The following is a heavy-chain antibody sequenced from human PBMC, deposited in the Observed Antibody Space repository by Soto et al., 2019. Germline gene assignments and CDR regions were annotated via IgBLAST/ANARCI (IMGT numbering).Heavy chain of an antibody. V-gene: IGHV3-30-3*01. CDR2: MSPSGAEK. Sequence: QVQLVESGGAVVQPGTSLRLSCAASGFTFSTNVLHWVRQAPGKGLEWVAVMSPSGAEKYYTDSVKGRFTISRDNSKNTLYLEMNSLTREDTAVYYCALDNIPGPPDSFDYWGQGTLVTFSS. D-gene: IGHD1-20*01. CDR3: ALDNIPGPPDSFDY. J-gene: IGHJ4*02. CDR1: GFTFSTNV.